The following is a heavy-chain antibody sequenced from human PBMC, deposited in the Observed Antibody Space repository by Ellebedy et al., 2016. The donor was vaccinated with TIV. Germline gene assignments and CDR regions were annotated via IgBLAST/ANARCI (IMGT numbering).Heavy chain of an antibody. D-gene: IGHD1-14*01. CDR2: INPNGGGT. CDR3: ARGAYTGHEGLHDY. V-gene: IGHV1-2*02. CDR1: GYTFTDYY. Sequence: AASVKVSCKASGYTFTDYYIHWVRQAPGQGLAWMGWINPNGGGTVYAQKFQGRITLTRDTSISTAYMDLIRLKSDDTAVYYCARGAYTGHEGLHDYWGQGTLVTVSS. J-gene: IGHJ4*02.